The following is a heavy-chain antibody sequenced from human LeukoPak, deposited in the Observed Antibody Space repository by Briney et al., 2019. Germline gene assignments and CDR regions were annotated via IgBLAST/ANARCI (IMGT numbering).Heavy chain of an antibody. CDR2: IRSKAYGGTT. CDR3: TRGHSSGYYSYYYYMDV. V-gene: IGHV3-49*03. J-gene: IGHJ6*03. Sequence: GGSLRLSCTASGFTFGDYAMSWFRQAPGKGLEWVGFIRSKAYGGTTEYAASVKGRFTISRDDSKSIAYLQMNSLKTEDTAVYYCTRGHSSGYYSYYYYMDVWGKGTTVTVSS. D-gene: IGHD3-22*01. CDR1: GFTFGDYA.